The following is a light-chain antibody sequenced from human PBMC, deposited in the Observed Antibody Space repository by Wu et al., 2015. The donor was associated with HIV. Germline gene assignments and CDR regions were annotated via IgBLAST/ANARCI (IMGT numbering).Light chain of an antibody. Sequence: EIVMTQSPATLSVSPGERATLSCRASQSVSNNLAWYQQRLGQAPRLLISAASNRAAGIPDRFNGSGSGTDFILTINRLEPEDSAVYFCQQYGGSPPVTFGQGHDWRLN. CDR3: QQYGGSPPVT. CDR2: AAS. J-gene: IGKJ5*01. CDR1: QSVSNN. V-gene: IGKV3-20*01.